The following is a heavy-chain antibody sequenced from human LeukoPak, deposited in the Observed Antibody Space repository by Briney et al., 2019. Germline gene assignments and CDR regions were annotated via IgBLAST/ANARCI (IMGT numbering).Heavy chain of an antibody. J-gene: IGHJ6*02. D-gene: IGHD6-19*01. V-gene: IGHV3-30*03. CDR2: ISYDGSNK. CDR1: GFTFSSYG. Sequence: PGGPLRLSCAASGFTFSSYGMHWVRQAPGKGLEWVAVISYDGSNKYYADSVKGRFTISRDNSKNTLYLQMNSLRAEDTAVYYCATGSSGWYDYYYGMDVWGQGTTVTVSS. CDR3: ATGSSGWYDYYYGMDV.